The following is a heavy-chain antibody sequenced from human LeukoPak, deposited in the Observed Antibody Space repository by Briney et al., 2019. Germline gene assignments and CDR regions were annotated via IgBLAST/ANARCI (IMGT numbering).Heavy chain of an antibody. D-gene: IGHD2-2*01. CDR1: GFTVKNDG. Sequence: GGSLRLACAASGFTVKNDGIHWVRQAPGKGREWGAFIRYNGNNQYYADSVKGRFTISRDNSKNTLYLQMNSLRAEDTAVYYCAKGLNRGVVVLPAGQMDVWGKGPTVTIPS. J-gene: IGHJ6*04. CDR3: AKGLNRGVVVLPAGQMDV. V-gene: IGHV3-30*02. CDR2: IRYNGNNQ.